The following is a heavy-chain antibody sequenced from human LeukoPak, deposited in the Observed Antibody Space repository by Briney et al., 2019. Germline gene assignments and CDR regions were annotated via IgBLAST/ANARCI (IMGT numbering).Heavy chain of an antibody. V-gene: IGHV1-45*02. CDR1: GYTFTYRY. CDR2: ITPFNGNT. D-gene: IGHD7-27*01. CDR3: ASGFTPGDRFDP. J-gene: IGHJ5*02. Sequence: ASVKVSCKASGYTFTYRYLHWVRQAPGQALEWMGWITPFNGNTNYAQQFQDRVTITRDRSMSTAYMELSSLRSEDTAMYYCASGFTPGDRFDPWGQGTLVTVSS.